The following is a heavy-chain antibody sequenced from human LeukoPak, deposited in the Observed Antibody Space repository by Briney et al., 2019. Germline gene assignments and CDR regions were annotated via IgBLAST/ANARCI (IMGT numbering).Heavy chain of an antibody. Sequence: ASVKVSCKAAGYTSTSYDINWVRQATGQGLEWMGWINPNSGGTNYAQKFQGWVTMTRDTSISTAYMELSRLRSDDTAVYYCARARTTMVRGVISAFDIWGQGTMVTVSS. CDR2: INPNSGGT. V-gene: IGHV1-2*04. CDR1: GYTSTSYD. CDR3: ARARTTMVRGVISAFDI. J-gene: IGHJ3*02. D-gene: IGHD3-10*01.